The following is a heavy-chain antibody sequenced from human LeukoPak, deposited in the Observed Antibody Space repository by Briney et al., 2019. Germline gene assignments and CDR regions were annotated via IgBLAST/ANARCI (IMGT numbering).Heavy chain of an antibody. CDR2: VSAGHHA. J-gene: IGHJ4*02. V-gene: IGHV3-13*01. CDR3: VREARGYHYTYFDY. D-gene: IGHD5-18*01. Sequence: GGSLRLSCTASGLTLGGHDMHWVRQTTGDGLEWVAAVSAGHHAFYAVSVKGRFTFSREDAKNSLYLQMNSLRAGDTAVYYCVREARGYHYTYFDYWGQGSLVTVSS. CDR1: GLTLGGHD.